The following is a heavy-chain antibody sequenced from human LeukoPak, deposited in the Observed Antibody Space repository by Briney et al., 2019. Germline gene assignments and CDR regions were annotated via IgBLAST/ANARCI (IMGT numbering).Heavy chain of an antibody. D-gene: IGHD6-19*01. J-gene: IGHJ4*02. CDR2: IQYDGNKR. Sequence: PGGSLRLSCAASTFTFSSYGMHWVRQAPGKRLEWVAFIQYDGNKRYYADSVKGRFTISRDNSKNTLYLQMNSLRPEDTALYYCANTMYSSAWSPFDYWGRGTLVTVSS. V-gene: IGHV3-30*02. CDR1: TFTFSSYG. CDR3: ANTMYSSAWSPFDY.